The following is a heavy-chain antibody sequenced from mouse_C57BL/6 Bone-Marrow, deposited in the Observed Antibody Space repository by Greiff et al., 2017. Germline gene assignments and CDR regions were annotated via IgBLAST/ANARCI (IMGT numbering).Heavy chain of an antibody. V-gene: IGHV14-4*01. Sequence: VQLQQSGAELVRPGASVKLSCTASGFNIKDDYMHWVKQRPEQGLEWIGWIDPENGDTEYASKFQGKATITADTSSNTAYLQLSSLTSEDTAVYYCTTWKGYFDYWGQGTTLTVSS. CDR3: TTWKGYFDY. J-gene: IGHJ2*01. CDR2: IDPENGDT. CDR1: GFNIKDDY.